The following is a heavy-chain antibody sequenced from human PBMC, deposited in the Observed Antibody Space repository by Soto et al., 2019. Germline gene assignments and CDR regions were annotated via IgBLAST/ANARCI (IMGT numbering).Heavy chain of an antibody. CDR2: IIPIFGTA. Sequence: SVKVSCKASGGTFSNYAISWVRQAPGQGLEWMGGIIPIFGTANYAQKFQGRVTITADESTSTAYMELSSLRSEDTAVYYCARVRPSHPYYYDSSGRGLFDPWGQGTLVTVSS. J-gene: IGHJ5*02. CDR3: ARVRPSHPYYYDSSGRGLFDP. V-gene: IGHV1-69*13. D-gene: IGHD3-22*01. CDR1: GGTFSNYA.